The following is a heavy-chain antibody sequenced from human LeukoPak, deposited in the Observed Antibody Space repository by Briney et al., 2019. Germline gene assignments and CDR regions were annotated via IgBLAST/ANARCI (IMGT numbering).Heavy chain of an antibody. J-gene: IGHJ4*02. D-gene: IGHD2-21*02. V-gene: IGHV3-66*01. CDR3: ARGFVLGAAKNYFDY. CDR2: IYSGGST. CDR1: GFTFSSYA. Sequence: GGSLRLSCAASGFTFSSYAMSWVRRAPGKGLEWVSVIYSGGSTYYADSVKGRFTISRDNSKNTLYLQMNSLRAEDTALYYCARGFVLGAAKNYFDYWGQGALVTVSS.